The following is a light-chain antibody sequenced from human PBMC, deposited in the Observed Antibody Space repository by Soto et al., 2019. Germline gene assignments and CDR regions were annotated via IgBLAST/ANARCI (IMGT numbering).Light chain of an antibody. CDR1: SSDVGGYNY. CDR3: SSYAGSNNYV. Sequence: QSVLTQPPSASGSPGQSVTISCTGTSSDVGGYNYVSWYQQHPGQAPKLMIYEVSKRPSGVPDRFSGPTSGNTASLTVSGLQAEDEADYYCSSYAGSNNYVFGTGTKVTVL. CDR2: EVS. V-gene: IGLV2-8*01. J-gene: IGLJ1*01.